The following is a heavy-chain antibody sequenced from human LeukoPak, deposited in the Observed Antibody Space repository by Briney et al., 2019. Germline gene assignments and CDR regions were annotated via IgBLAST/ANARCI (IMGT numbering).Heavy chain of an antibody. CDR1: DFSFTNYA. CDR3: AKDRDPYDYGSGSYYNGVFDY. J-gene: IGHJ4*02. V-gene: IGHV3-23*01. Sequence: GGSLRLSCAASDFSFTNYAMSWVRQAPGKGLGWVSAVSNRGGTTYYADSVKGRFTISRDNSKNTLYLQMNSLRAEDTAVYYCAKDRDPYDYGSGSYYNGVFDYWGQGTLVTVSS. D-gene: IGHD3-10*01. CDR2: VSNRGGTT.